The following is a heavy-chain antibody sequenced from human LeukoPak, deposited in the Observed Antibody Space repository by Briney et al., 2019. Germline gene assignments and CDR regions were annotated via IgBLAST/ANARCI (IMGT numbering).Heavy chain of an antibody. Sequence: PGGSLRLSCADSGFTFSSCGFNWVRQAPGKGLEWVSSIGPTGTDRYYADSVRGRFTISRDNAKNSMYLQMDSLRDDDTAVYYCATETIGRHYDYWGQGTLLTVSS. J-gene: IGHJ4*02. CDR1: GFTFSSCG. CDR3: ATETIGRHYDY. V-gene: IGHV3-21*01. D-gene: IGHD1-14*01. CDR2: IGPTGTDR.